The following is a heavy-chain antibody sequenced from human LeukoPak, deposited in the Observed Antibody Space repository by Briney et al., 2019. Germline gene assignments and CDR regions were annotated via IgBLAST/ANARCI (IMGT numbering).Heavy chain of an antibody. CDR2: ISSSGETT. D-gene: IGHD1-14*01. CDR3: AKDPRAMGRYFLDD. J-gene: IGHJ4*01. Sequence: GSLRLSCVASQFTFHTYAMSRVRQRPGKGPEWVSMISSSGETTDYAESVKGRFIISRDNTKNTLYLQLESPRVDDTAIYYCAKDPRAMGRYFLDDWGQGSLVIVSS. V-gene: IGHV3-23*01. CDR1: QFTFHTYA.